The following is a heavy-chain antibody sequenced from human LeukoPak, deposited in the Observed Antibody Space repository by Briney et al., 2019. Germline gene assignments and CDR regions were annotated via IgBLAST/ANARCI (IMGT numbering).Heavy chain of an antibody. CDR2: ISCSGGST. CDR3: AKYGYSYGGNYYGMDV. Sequence: GGSLRLSCAASGFTFSSYAMSWVRQAPGKGLEWVSAISCSGGSTYYADSVKGRFTISRDNSKNTLYLQMNSLRAEDTAVYYCAKYGYSYGGNYYGMDVWGQGTTVTVSS. J-gene: IGHJ6*02. D-gene: IGHD5-18*01. V-gene: IGHV3-23*01. CDR1: GFTFSSYA.